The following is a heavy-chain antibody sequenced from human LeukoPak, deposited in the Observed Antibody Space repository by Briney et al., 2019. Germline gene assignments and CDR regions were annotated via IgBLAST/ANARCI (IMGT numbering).Heavy chain of an antibody. V-gene: IGHV4-61*02. Sequence: SETLSLTCTVSGGSMSSSTDYWSWFRQPAGKGLEWIGRIYTSGYTNYNPSLKSRVTISRDTFKNQFSLEMSSVTAADTAVYYCARESPSKYVFDYWGQGILVTVSS. J-gene: IGHJ4*02. CDR1: GGSMSSSTDY. CDR2: IYTSGYT. D-gene: IGHD2-2*01. CDR3: ARESPSKYVFDY.